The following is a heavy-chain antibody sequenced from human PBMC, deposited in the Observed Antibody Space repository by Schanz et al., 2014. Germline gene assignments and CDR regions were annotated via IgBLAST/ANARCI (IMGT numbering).Heavy chain of an antibody. V-gene: IGHV4-30-4*07. CDR3: YGMDV. J-gene: IGHJ6*02. Sequence: QVQLQESGPGLVKPSQTLSLTCAVPGGSISSGGYSWSWIRQPPGKGLEWIGYIFFRGSTYYNPSLKSRVTISIATSKNQFTLRLPSVTAADTAVYYCYGMDVWGQGTTVTVSS. CDR1: GGSISSGGYS. CDR2: IFFRGST.